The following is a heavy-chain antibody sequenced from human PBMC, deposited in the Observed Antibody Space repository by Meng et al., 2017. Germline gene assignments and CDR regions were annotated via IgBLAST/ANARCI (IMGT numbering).Heavy chain of an antibody. V-gene: IGHV4-31*01. D-gene: IGHD6-13*01. CDR1: GGSISSGGYY. Sequence: QGQTPESGPGLVKPSQTLSLTCTVSGGSISSGGYYWSWIRQHPGKGLEWIGYIYYSGSTYYNPSLKSLVTISVDTSKNQFSLKLSSVTAADTAVYYCARGPLVHQYFDYWGQGTLVTVSS. CDR3: ARGPLVHQYFDY. J-gene: IGHJ4*02. CDR2: IYYSGST.